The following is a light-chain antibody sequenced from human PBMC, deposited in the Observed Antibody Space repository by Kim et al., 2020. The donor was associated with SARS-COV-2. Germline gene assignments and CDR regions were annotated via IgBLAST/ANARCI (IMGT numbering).Light chain of an antibody. V-gene: IGKV3-11*01. CDR2: DAS. Sequence: EIVLTQSPATLSLSPGERATLSCRASQSVNTFVAWYRQKPGQAPRLLIFDASNRATGIPARFSGSGSGTDFTLTISSLEPEDFAVYYCQQRNNWLTFGGGTKLEI. J-gene: IGKJ4*01. CDR1: QSVNTF. CDR3: QQRNNWLT.